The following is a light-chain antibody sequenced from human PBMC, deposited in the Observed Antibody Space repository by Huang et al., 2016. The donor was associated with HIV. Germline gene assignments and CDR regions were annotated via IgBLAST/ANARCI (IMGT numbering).Light chain of an antibody. V-gene: IGKV1-39*01. Sequence: DIQMTQSPSSLSASVGDRITITCRESQSINTFLNWYQQKAGKAPKLLIDASSSWQSGVPSRVSGSGSGTDFTLTISSLQPEDFATYYCQQSHNVPLTFGQGTKV. CDR2: ASS. CDR1: QSINTF. J-gene: IGKJ1*01. CDR3: QQSHNVPLT.